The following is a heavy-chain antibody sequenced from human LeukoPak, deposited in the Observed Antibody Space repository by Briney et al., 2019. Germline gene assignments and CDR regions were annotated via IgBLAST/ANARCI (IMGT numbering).Heavy chain of an antibody. J-gene: IGHJ3*02. Sequence: NTSETLSLTCTVSGGSISSYYWSWIRQPPGKGLEWIGYVYYSGSTNYNPSLKSRVTISVDTSKNQFSLKLSSVTAADTAVYYCARAVHSFDIWGQGTMVTVSS. CDR3: ARAVHSFDI. CDR2: VYYSGST. CDR1: GGSISSYY. V-gene: IGHV4-59*01. D-gene: IGHD3-3*02.